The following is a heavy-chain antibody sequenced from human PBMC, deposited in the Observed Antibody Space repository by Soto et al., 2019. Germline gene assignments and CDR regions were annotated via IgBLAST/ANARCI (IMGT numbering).Heavy chain of an antibody. CDR3: TTDSLFTMVLVRFDI. V-gene: IGHV3-23*01. D-gene: IGHD3-10*01. CDR2: VDGSGGTT. Sequence: GGSLRLSCAASGFSFSSHAMGWLRQAPGTGPEWVAFVDGSGGTTDFAASVKGRFAISRDDSKDTVYLQMDSLRTEDTAVYYCTTDSLFTMVLVRFDIWGHGTLVTVSS. CDR1: GFSFSSHA. J-gene: IGHJ4*03.